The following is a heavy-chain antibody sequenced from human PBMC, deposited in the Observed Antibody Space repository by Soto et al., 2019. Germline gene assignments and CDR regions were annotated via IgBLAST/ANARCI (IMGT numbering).Heavy chain of an antibody. CDR2: IIPIFGTA. CDR1: GGTFSSYA. V-gene: IGHV1-69*01. D-gene: IGHD2-15*01. J-gene: IGHJ6*02. CDR3: ASYCSGGSCYSSSYYGMDV. Sequence: QVQLVQSGAEVKKPGSSVKVSCKASGGTFSSYAISWVRQAPGQGLEWMGGIIPIFGTANYAQKFQGRVTITADESTSTAYRELSSLRSEDTAVYYCASYCSGGSCYSSSYYGMDVWGQGTTVTVSS.